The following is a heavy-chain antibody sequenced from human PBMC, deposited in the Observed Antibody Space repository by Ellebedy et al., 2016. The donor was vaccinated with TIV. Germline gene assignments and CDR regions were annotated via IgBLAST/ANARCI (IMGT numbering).Heavy chain of an antibody. CDR1: GGSFSGYY. D-gene: IGHD1-26*01. CDR2: INHSGST. V-gene: IGHV4-34*01. Sequence: MPSETLSLTCAVYGGSFSGYYWSWIRQPPGQGLEWIGEINHSGSTNYNPSLKSRVTISGDTSKNKFSLKMNSVSAADTAVYYWARFSGRGGSGRNAQPSLDYWGQGTLVTVSS. J-gene: IGHJ4*02. CDR3: ARFSGRGGSGRNAQPSLDY.